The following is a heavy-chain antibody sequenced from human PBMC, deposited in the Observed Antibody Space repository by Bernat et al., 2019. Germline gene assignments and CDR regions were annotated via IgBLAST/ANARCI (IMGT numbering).Heavy chain of an antibody. J-gene: IGHJ4*02. D-gene: IGHD6-19*01. V-gene: IGHV3-23*01. CDR2: ISGSGGST. CDR1: GFTFSSYA. Sequence: EVQLLESGGGLVQPGGSLRLSCAASGFTFSSYAMSWVRQAPGKGLECVSSISGSGGSTYYADSVKGRFTISRDNSKNTLYLQMNSLRAEDTAVYYCAREGVEAVTGKGPLGYWGQGTLVTVSS. CDR3: AREGVEAVTGKGPLGY.